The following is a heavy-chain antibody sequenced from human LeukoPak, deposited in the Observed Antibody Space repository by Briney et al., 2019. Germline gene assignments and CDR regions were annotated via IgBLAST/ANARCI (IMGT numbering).Heavy chain of an antibody. J-gene: IGHJ4*02. CDR3: TRGSSGRRDN. Sequence: ASVSVSCKASGYTFTSCDINWVRQATGQGLEWMGWMNPNSGNTGYGQSFQGRITMTRDISIGTAYMELSNLTSEDTAIYYCTRGSSGRRDNWGQGTLVTVSA. CDR2: MNPNSGNT. V-gene: IGHV1-8*01. CDR1: GYTFTSCD. D-gene: IGHD6-19*01.